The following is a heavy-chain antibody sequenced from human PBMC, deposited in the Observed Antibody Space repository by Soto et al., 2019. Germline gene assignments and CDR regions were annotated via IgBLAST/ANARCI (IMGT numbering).Heavy chain of an antibody. CDR1: GFIFSGSA. CDR2: IRSRANNFAT. D-gene: IGHD2-2*02. J-gene: IGHJ6*02. CDR3: ARGQGAAIGDYYSHGMDV. V-gene: IGHV3-73*02. Sequence: EVQLVESGGGLVQPGGSLKLSCAASGFIFSGSAIHWVRQASGKGLEWVGRIRSRANNFATSSAASVKGRFTFSRNDSKNTAYLQMNTLKPEDTAVYYCARGQGAAIGDYYSHGMDVWSQGTTVTVSS.